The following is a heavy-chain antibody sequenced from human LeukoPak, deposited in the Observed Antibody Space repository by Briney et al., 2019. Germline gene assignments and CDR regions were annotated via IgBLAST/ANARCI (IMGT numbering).Heavy chain of an antibody. J-gene: IGHJ6*02. D-gene: IGHD5-24*01. V-gene: IGHV4-59*01. CDR1: GGSFIGYY. CDR3: AREGREGNYYGMDV. Sequence: RPSETLSLTCTVSGGSFIGYYWSWIRQSPGRGLEWIGYIYHSENTNYNPSLKSRVTISVDTSKNQFSLKLNSVTAADTAVYYCAREGREGNYYGMDVWGQGTTVTVSS. CDR2: IYHSENT.